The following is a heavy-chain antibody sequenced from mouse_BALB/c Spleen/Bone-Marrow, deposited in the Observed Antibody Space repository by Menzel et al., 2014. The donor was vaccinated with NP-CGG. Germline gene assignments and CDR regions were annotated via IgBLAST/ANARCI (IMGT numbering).Heavy chain of an antibody. D-gene: IGHD2-4*01. J-gene: IGHJ2*01. Sequence: EVQLQQSGGGLVQPGGSLKLSCAASGFTFSSYGMSWVRQTPDKRLELVATINSNGGSTYYPDSVKGRFTISRDSAKNTLYLQMSSLKSEDTAMYYCARDYDYDYWGQGTTLTVSS. CDR3: ARDYDYDY. CDR1: GFTFSSYG. CDR2: INSNGGST. V-gene: IGHV5-6-3*01.